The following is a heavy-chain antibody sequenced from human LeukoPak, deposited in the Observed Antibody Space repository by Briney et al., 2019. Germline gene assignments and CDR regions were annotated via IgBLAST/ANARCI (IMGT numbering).Heavy chain of an antibody. J-gene: IGHJ5*02. CDR2: IYYSGST. Sequence: PSETLSLTCTVSGGSISSSSYYWGWIRQPPGKGLEWIGSIYYSGSTYYNPSLKSRVTISVDTSKNQFSLKLSSVTAADTAVYYCARAQTLRFLEWSTNSNNRFDPWGQGTLVTVSS. V-gene: IGHV4-39*07. CDR3: ARAQTLRFLEWSTNSNNRFDP. CDR1: GGSISSSSYY. D-gene: IGHD3-3*01.